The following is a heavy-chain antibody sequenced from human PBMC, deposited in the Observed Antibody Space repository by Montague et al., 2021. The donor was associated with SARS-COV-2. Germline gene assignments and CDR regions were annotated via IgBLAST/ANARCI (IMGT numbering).Heavy chain of an antibody. V-gene: IGHV4-34*01. Sequence: SETLSLTCAVYGGSFSGYYWSWIRKPPGKGMDWIGEINHSRSTNYNPYLKSRVTISIETSKNQFYLNLSSVTAADTALYDCAGFAYRLLFIASYYSMDVWGQGTTVTVSS. CDR1: GGSFSGYY. CDR2: INHSRST. D-gene: IGHD2-2*01. J-gene: IGHJ6*02. CDR3: AGFAYRLLFIASYYSMDV.